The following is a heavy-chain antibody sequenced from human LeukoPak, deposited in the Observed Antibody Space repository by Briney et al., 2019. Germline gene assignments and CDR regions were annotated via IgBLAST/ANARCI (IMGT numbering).Heavy chain of an antibody. CDR2: MFAGGST. D-gene: IGHD6-6*01. CDR3: ARSESSSPRCAFDI. CDR1: GFTVSSNF. V-gene: IGHV3-66*02. Sequence: PGGSLRLSCAASGFTVSSNFMIWVRQAPGQGLEWVSGMFAGGSTYYADSVTGRFTISRDTSKNTLYLQMNSLRPEDTAQYYCARSESSSPRCAFDIWGLGTMVTVSS. J-gene: IGHJ3*02.